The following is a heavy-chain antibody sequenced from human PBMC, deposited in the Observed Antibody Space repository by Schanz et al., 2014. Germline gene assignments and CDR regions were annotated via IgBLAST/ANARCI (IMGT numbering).Heavy chain of an antibody. J-gene: IGHJ4*02. CDR3: AKDSTHIDIVLVPTAIDY. Sequence: EVRLVESGGGLVQPGGSLRLSCEASGFDFNSYSMNWVRQVPGKGLEWLSYIATSSSTRHYADSVKGRVTISRDNAKNSVSLQMRRLRVEDTAVYYCAKDSTHIDIVLVPTAIDYWGQGTLXTVSS. CDR1: GFDFNSYS. D-gene: IGHD2-2*01. V-gene: IGHV3-48*01. CDR2: IATSSSTR.